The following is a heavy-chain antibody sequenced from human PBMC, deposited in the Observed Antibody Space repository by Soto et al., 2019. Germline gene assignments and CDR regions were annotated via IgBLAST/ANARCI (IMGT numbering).Heavy chain of an antibody. D-gene: IGHD3-9*01. CDR1: GFTFSRYW. Sequence: EVQLVESGGGLVQPGGSLRLSCTVSGFTFSRYWIHWVRQAAGKGLVWVSRIRSDGSSTSYADSVKGRFTMSRDNAKNTLYLQMNSLMAEDTAVYYCTSLDYDKGRGTIDYWGQGTLVTVSS. CDR3: TSLDYDKGRGTIDY. J-gene: IGHJ4*02. V-gene: IGHV3-74*01. CDR2: IRSDGSST.